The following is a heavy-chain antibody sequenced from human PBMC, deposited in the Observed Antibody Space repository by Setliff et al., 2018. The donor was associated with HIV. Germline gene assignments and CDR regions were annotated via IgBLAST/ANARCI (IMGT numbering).Heavy chain of an antibody. Sequence: SETLSLTCEVSGVSISNYYWSWVRQPPGKGLEWMGNIFHSGNTYYSPSLNSRFTISVDTSKNQFSLKLRSVTAADTAVYYCARQPLFNDYDWRSYYFDYWGQGSLVTVSS. J-gene: IGHJ4*02. D-gene: IGHD4-17*01. V-gene: IGHV4-59*08. CDR3: ARQPLFNDYDWRSYYFDY. CDR1: GVSISNYY. CDR2: IFHSGNT.